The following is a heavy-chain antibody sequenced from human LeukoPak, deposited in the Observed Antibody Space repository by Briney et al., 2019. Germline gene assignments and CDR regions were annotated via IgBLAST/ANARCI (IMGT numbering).Heavy chain of an antibody. CDR2: ISGSGGST. D-gene: IGHD3-22*01. CDR1: GFTFSDYR. J-gene: IGHJ3*02. Sequence: PGGSLRLSCAASGFTFSDYRMNWVRQAPGKGLEWVSAISGSGGSTYYADSVKGRFTISRDNSKNTLYLQMNSLRAEDTAVYYCAKGYYDSSGYYYVGNDAFDIWGQGTMVTVSS. CDR3: AKGYYDSSGYYYVGNDAFDI. V-gene: IGHV3-23*01.